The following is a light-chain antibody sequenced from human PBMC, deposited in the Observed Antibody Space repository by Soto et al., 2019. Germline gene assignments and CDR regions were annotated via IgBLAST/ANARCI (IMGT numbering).Light chain of an antibody. CDR1: QTISSW. V-gene: IGKV1-5*03. CDR3: LQDINYPWT. CDR2: KAS. Sequence: DIQMTQSPSTLSASVGDRVTITCRASQTISSWLAWYQQKPGKAPKLLIYKASTLKSGVPSRFSGGGSGTDFTLTISSLQPEDSATYYCLQDINYPWTFGQGTKVDIK. J-gene: IGKJ1*01.